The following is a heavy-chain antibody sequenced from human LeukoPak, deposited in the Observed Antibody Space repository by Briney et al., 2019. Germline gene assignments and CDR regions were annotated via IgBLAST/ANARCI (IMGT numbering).Heavy chain of an antibody. CDR3: ARALSSYPYYFDY. CDR2: INHSGST. V-gene: IGHV4-34*01. Sequence: SETLSLTCAVYGGSFSGYYWSWIRQPPGKGLEWIGEINHSGSTNCNPSLKSRVTISVDTSKNQFSLKLSSVTAADTAVYYCARALSSYPYYFDYWGQGTLVTVSS. J-gene: IGHJ4*02. CDR1: GGSFSGYY. D-gene: IGHD2-2*01.